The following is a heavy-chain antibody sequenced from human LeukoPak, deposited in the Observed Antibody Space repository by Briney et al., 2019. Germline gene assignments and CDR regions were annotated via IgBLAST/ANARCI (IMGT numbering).Heavy chain of an antibody. V-gene: IGHV3-9*01. J-gene: IGHJ4*02. CDR2: ISWNSGSI. CDR1: GFTFDDYA. Sequence: AGGSLRLSRAASGFTFDDYAMHWVRQAPGKGLEWVLGISWNSGSIGYADSVKGRFTISRDNAKNSLYLQMNSLRAEDTALYYCAKHLAYDSSGSFDYWGQGTLVTVSA. D-gene: IGHD3-22*01. CDR3: AKHLAYDSSGSFDY.